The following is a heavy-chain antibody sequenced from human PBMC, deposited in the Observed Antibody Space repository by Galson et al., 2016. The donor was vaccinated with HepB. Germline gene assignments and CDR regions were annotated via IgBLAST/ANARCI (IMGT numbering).Heavy chain of an antibody. J-gene: IGHJ4*02. D-gene: IGHD3-16*01. CDR3: AKAVCGSSLSLPDY. Sequence: SLRLSCAASGFTFSSYAMHWVRQAPGKGLEWVAVISYDGNNNYFAGSVKGRFTISRENSYNTLYLQMKSLRPDDTAVYYCAKAVCGSSLSLPDYWGQGALVTVSS. V-gene: IGHV3-30-3*01. CDR1: GFTFSSYA. CDR2: ISYDGNNN.